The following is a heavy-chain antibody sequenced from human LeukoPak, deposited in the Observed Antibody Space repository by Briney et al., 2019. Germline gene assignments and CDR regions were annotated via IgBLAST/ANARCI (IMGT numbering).Heavy chain of an antibody. CDR1: GYSFTSYW. V-gene: IGHV5-51*01. CDR3: ARPTTLYDAFDI. J-gene: IGHJ3*02. Sequence: GESLKISCKGSGYSFTSYWIGWVRQIPGKGLEWMGIFYPGDSDTRYSPSFQGQVTISADKSINTAYLRWSSLKASDTAVYFCARPTTLYDAFDIWGQGTMVTVSS. D-gene: IGHD2-15*01. CDR2: FYPGDSDT.